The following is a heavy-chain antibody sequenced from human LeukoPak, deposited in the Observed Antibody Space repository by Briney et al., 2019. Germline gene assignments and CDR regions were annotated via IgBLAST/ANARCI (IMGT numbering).Heavy chain of an antibody. V-gene: IGHV3-23*01. CDR1: GFTFSSYA. J-gene: IGHJ4*02. Sequence: GGSLRLSCAASGFTFSSYAMSWVRQAPGKGLEWVSSIGVSGGNTYYADSVKGRFTISRDNSKNTLFLQMNSLRAEDTALYYCAKDWVRYSSGWYAFDYWGQGTLVTVSS. CDR3: AKDWVRYSSGWYAFDY. D-gene: IGHD6-19*01. CDR2: IGVSGGNT.